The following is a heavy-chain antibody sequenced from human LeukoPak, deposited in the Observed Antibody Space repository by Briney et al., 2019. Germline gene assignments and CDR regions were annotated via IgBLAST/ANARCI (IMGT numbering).Heavy chain of an antibody. V-gene: IGHV4-59*01. Sequence: SETLSLTCTVSGGSISSYYWSWIRQPPGKGLEWIGYIYYSGSTNYNPSLKSRVTISVDTSKNQFSLKLSSVTAADTAVYYCARDGVPYGYGMDVWGQGTTVTVSS. J-gene: IGHJ6*02. CDR3: ARDGVPYGYGMDV. CDR2: IYYSGST. D-gene: IGHD4-17*01. CDR1: GGSISSYY.